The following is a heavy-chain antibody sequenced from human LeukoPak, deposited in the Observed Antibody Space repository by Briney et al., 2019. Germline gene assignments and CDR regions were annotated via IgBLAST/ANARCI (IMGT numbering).Heavy chain of an antibody. V-gene: IGHV3-64D*06. CDR3: AKDFGPYGSGSYALDY. Sequence: GGSLRLSCSASGFTFSSYAMHWVRQAPGKGLEYVSGIRNNGGSKNYVDSVKGRFTISRDNSKNTLYLRMSSLRAEDTALYYCAKDFGPYGSGSYALDYWGQGTLVTVSS. D-gene: IGHD3-10*01. CDR2: IRNNGGSK. J-gene: IGHJ4*02. CDR1: GFTFSSYA.